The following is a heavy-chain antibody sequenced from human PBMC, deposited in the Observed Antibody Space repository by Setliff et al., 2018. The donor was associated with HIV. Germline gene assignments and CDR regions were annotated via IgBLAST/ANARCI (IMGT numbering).Heavy chain of an antibody. CDR2: IWYDASKK. D-gene: IGHD1-20*01. V-gene: IGHV3-33*01. Sequence: GGSLRLSCAASGFTFNSYGIHWVRQAPGKGLEWVALIWYDASKKEYSDSVKGRFNILRDDSKKTAYLQMNSLRAEDTAVYYCARDPGRYNGMDVWDQGTTVTVSS. J-gene: IGHJ6*02. CDR3: ARDPGRYNGMDV. CDR1: GFTFNSYG.